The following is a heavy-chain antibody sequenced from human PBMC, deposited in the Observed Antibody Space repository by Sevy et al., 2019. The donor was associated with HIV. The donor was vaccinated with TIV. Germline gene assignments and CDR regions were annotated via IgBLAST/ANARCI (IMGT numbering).Heavy chain of an antibody. CDR2: ITSGGAT. CDR3: AGGDTPMITDLDY. D-gene: IGHD3-16*01. CDR1: GLNFNTNG. V-gene: IGHV3-23*01. J-gene: IGHJ4*02. Sequence: GGSLRLSCAASGLNFNTNGMSWVRQAPGKGLEWVAGITSGGATYYADSVKGRFTVSRDNSRNTLYLQLNSLGADDTAVFYCAGGDTPMITDLDYWGQGTLVTVSS.